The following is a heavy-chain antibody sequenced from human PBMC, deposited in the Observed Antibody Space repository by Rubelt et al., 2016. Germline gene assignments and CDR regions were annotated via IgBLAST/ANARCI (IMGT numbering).Heavy chain of an antibody. CDR3: VSSSLDY. J-gene: IGHJ4*02. CDR2: ISTDGGDT. V-gene: IGHV3-23*01. D-gene: IGHD6-13*01. CDR1: GFTFSSYA. Sequence: GSGGGLVQPGGSLRLSCAASGFTFSSYATTWVRQAPGKGLEWVAAISTDGGDTWYADSVKGRFTISRDNAKNTLYLQMNSLRAEDTAVYYCVSSSLDYWGQGTLVTVSS.